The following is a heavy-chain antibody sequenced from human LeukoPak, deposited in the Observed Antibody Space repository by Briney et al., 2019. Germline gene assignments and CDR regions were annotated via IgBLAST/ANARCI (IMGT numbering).Heavy chain of an antibody. CDR1: GGSISSYY. V-gene: IGHV4-59*01. CDR2: IYYSGST. J-gene: IGHJ6*02. CDR3: ARDSVVVVAATQDYYYYGMDV. D-gene: IGHD2-15*01. Sequence: PSETLSLTCTVSGGSISSYYWSWIRQPPGKGLEWIGYIYYSGSTNYNPSLKSRVTISVDTSKNQFSLKLSSVTAADTAVYYCARDSVVVVAATQDYYYYGMDVWGQGTTVTVS.